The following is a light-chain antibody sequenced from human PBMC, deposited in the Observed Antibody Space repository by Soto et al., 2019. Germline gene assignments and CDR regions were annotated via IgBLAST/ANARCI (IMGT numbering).Light chain of an antibody. Sequence: DIQMTQSPSTLSASVGDRVTITCRASQSNSSWLAWYQQRPCKAPKLLIYKASNLESGVPSRFSGSGSGTELTLTISSLHPDDFATYYCQQYYTYPWTFGPGTRWIS. CDR3: QQYYTYPWT. V-gene: IGKV1-5*03. CDR2: KAS. J-gene: IGKJ1*01. CDR1: QSNSSW.